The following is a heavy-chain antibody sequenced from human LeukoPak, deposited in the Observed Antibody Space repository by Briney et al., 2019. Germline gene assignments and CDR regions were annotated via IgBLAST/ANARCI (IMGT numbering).Heavy chain of an antibody. CDR1: GFTFSSYS. Sequence: GGSLRLSCAASGFTFSSYSMNWVRQAPGKGLEWVSSISSSSSYIYYADSVKGRFTISRDNAKNSLYLQMNSLRAEDTAVYYCARVIDYDFWSGRGHYYMDVWGKGTTVTVSS. CDR3: ARVIDYDFWSGRGHYYMDV. D-gene: IGHD3-3*01. CDR2: ISSSSSYI. V-gene: IGHV3-21*01. J-gene: IGHJ6*03.